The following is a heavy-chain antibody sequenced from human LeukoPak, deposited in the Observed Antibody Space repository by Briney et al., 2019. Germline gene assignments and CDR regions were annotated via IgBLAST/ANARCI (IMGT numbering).Heavy chain of an antibody. J-gene: IGHJ4*02. CDR3: ARVGTWELQRVFEY. D-gene: IGHD1-26*01. CDR2: IHKAGTES. V-gene: IGHV3-7*01. Sequence: GCLRLSCAASGFTFTDYWMTWVRQVPGKGLEWVANIHKAGTESYYVDSVKGRFAISRDNAKNSLYLQLSSLRVDDTAVYYCARVGTWELQRVFEYWGQGTLVSVSS. CDR1: GFTFTDYW.